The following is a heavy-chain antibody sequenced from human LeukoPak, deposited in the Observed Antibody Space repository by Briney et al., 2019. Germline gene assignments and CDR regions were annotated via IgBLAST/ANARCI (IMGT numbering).Heavy chain of an antibody. J-gene: IGHJ4*02. D-gene: IGHD4-11*01. CDR3: ARSAIIYSDYPNCVDY. Sequence: PGESLKISGKGSGYSFTSYWIGWVRQMPGKGLEWMGIFYPGDSDTRYRPSFQGQFTISDNKSISPAYLQCSNLTASDTAMQYYARSAIIYSDYPNCVDYWGQGTLVTVSS. V-gene: IGHV5-51*01. CDR2: FYPGDSDT. CDR1: GYSFTSYW.